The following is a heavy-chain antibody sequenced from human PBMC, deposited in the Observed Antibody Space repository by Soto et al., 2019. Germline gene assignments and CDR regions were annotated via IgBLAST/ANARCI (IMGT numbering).Heavy chain of an antibody. D-gene: IGHD6-13*01. J-gene: IGHJ4*02. CDR2: ISAYNGDT. Sequence: QVQLVQSGAEVKKPGASVKVSCKASGYTFTSYGITWVRQAPGQGREWVGWISAYNGDTDYAQKFQGRVTMTTDTSTSTAYMELRSLRSDDTAVYYCVRGASSLPGFYWGQGTLVTVSS. CDR3: VRGASSLPGFY. V-gene: IGHV1-18*01. CDR1: GYTFTSYG.